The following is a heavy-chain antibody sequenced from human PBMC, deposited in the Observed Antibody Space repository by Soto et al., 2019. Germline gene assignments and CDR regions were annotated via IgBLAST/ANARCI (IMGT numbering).Heavy chain of an antibody. D-gene: IGHD5-18*01. CDR1: GGSISSGGYY. CDR2: IYYSGST. V-gene: IGHV4-31*03. J-gene: IGHJ4*02. CDR3: ARVRTAMAYYFDY. Sequence: QVQLQESGPGLVKPSQTLSLTCTVSGGSISSGGYYWSWIRQHPGKGLEWIGYIYYSGSTYYNPSLKSRVTISVATSKTQFSLKLSSVTAADTAVYYCARVRTAMAYYFDYWGQGTLVTVSS.